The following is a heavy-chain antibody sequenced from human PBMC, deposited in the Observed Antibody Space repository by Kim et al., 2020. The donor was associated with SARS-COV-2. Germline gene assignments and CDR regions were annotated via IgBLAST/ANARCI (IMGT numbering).Heavy chain of an antibody. D-gene: IGHD6-19*01. Sequence: GGSLRLSCAASGFTFSSYGMHWVRQAPGKGLEWVAVIWYDGSNKYYADSVKGRFTISRDNSKNTLYLQMNSLRAEDTAVYYCAKDLIAVAPNYYYGMDVWGQGTTVTVSS. CDR2: IWYDGSNK. J-gene: IGHJ6*02. V-gene: IGHV3-33*06. CDR1: GFTFSSYG. CDR3: AKDLIAVAPNYYYGMDV.